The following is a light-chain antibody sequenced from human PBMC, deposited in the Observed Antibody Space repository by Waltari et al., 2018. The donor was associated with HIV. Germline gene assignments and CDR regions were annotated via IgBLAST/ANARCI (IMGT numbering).Light chain of an antibody. V-gene: IGKV3-20*01. CDR1: QTLTTTS. Sequence: EIVLTQSQGTLSLSPGERATLSCRASQTLTTTSLAWYQQRPGQAPRLLIHGASSRATGIPDRFVGSGSGTDFSLNITRLQPEDFAVYYCQQYGRSPTAFGGGTQVQIK. J-gene: IGKJ4*01. CDR2: GAS. CDR3: QQYGRSPTA.